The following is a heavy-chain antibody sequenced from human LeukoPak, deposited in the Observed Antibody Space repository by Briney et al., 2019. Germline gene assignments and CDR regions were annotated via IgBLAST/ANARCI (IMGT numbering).Heavy chain of an antibody. CDR1: GGSFSGFY. Sequence: SETLSLTCAVSGGSFSGFYWTWIRQPPRKGLEWIGEISPSGSTYYAPSLKSRVIMSVDTPNNQFSLKLTSVTAADTAVYYCARGDIGPRLGYWGQGTLVTVSS. J-gene: IGHJ4*02. CDR3: ARGDIGPRLGY. CDR2: ISPSGST. V-gene: IGHV4-34*01. D-gene: IGHD6-6*01.